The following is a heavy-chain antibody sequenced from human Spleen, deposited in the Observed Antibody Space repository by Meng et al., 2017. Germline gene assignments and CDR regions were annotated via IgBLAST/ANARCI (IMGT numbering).Heavy chain of an antibody. D-gene: IGHD6-13*01. V-gene: IGHV3-66*02. Sequence: ESLKISCAASGFSVSHHYMSWVRQAPGKGPEWVSVIYSGGNTYYADSVKGRFTIPRDNSMHTVFLQINSQRAEDTAVYYCAKGWSWYDYWGQGTLVTVSS. CDR3: AKGWSWYDY. CDR2: IYSGGNT. CDR1: GFSVSHHY. J-gene: IGHJ4*02.